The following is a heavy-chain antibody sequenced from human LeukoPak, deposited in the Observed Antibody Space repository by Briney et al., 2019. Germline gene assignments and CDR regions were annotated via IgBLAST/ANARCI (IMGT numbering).Heavy chain of an antibody. CDR2: IGDSRGST. CDR3: AKAPAGPEYSSSWKFGYNWFDP. J-gene: IGHJ5*02. D-gene: IGHD6-13*01. V-gene: IGHV3-23*01. Sequence: GGSLRLSCAASGFTFSSYGMSWVRQAPGKGLEWVSSIGDSRGSTYYADSVKGRFTISRDNSKNTLYLQMNSLRAEDTAVYHCAKAPAGPEYSSSWKFGYNWFDPWGQGTLVTVSS. CDR1: GFTFSSYG.